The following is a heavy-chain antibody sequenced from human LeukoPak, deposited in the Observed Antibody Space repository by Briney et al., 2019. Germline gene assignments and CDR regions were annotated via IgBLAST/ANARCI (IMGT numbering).Heavy chain of an antibody. CDR3: ARGGGMATITDY. CDR2: MNPNSGNT. CDR1: GYTFTSYD. V-gene: IGHV1-8*01. J-gene: IGHJ4*02. Sequence: ASVKVSCKASGYTFTSYDINWVRQATGHGLEWMGWMNPNSGNTGYAQKFQGRVTMTRNTSISTAYMELSSLRSEDTAVYYCARGGGMATITDYWGQGTLVTVSS. D-gene: IGHD5-24*01.